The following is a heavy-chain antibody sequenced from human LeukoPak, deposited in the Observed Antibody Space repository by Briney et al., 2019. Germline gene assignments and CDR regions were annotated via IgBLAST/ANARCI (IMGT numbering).Heavy chain of an antibody. CDR1: GYTFTSYG. D-gene: IGHD6-19*01. CDR3: ARDPLGYSSGWSTYGTFDY. Sequence: ASVKVSCKASGYTFTSYGISWVRQAPGQGLEWMGWISAYNGNTNYAQKLQGRVTMTTDTSTSTAYMELRSLRSDDTAVYYCARDPLGYSSGWSTYGTFDYWGQRTLVTVSS. V-gene: IGHV1-18*01. J-gene: IGHJ4*02. CDR2: ISAYNGNT.